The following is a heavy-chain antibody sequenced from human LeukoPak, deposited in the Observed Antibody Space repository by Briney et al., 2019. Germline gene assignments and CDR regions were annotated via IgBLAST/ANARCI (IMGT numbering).Heavy chain of an antibody. D-gene: IGHD4-17*01. CDR1: GGSISSSSYY. CDR2: IYYSGST. V-gene: IGHV4-39*01. J-gene: IGHJ4*02. CDR3: ARHGMATVSNTLDY. Sequence: SETLSLTCTVSGGSISSSSYYWGWIRQPPGKGLEWNGSIYYSGSTYYNPSLKSRVTISVDTSKNQFSLKLSSVTAADTAVYYCARHGMATVSNTLDYWGQGTLVTVSS.